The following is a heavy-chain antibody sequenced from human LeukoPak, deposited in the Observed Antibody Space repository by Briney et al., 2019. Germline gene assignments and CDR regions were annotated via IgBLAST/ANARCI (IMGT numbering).Heavy chain of an antibody. CDR3: ARRGSGDSFDT. J-gene: IGHJ5*02. D-gene: IGHD3-22*01. CDR1: GGSISGYS. CDR2: IYSSGST. Sequence: SETLSLTCTVSGGSISGYSWSWIRQPAGRGLEWIGRIYSSGSTNYNSSLKSRVTMSVDTSKNQFSLTLSSVTAADTALYYCARRGSGDSFDTWGQGTLVIVSS. V-gene: IGHV4-4*07.